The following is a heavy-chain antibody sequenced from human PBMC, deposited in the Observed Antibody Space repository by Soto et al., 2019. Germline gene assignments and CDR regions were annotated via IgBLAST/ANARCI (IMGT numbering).Heavy chain of an antibody. CDR2: INAGNGNT. CDR3: AIYDILTGYYRTLDY. J-gene: IGHJ4*02. D-gene: IGHD3-9*01. Sequence: ASVKVSCKASGYTFTSYAMHWVRQAPGQRLEWMGWINAGNGNTKYSQKFQGRVTITRDTSASTAYMELSSLRSEDTAVYYCAIYDILTGYYRTLDYWGQGTPVTVSS. V-gene: IGHV1-3*01. CDR1: GYTFTSYA.